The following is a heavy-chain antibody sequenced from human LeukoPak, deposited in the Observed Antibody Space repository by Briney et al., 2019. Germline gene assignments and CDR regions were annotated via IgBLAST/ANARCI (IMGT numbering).Heavy chain of an antibody. CDR1: GGSISSYY. J-gene: IGHJ5*02. D-gene: IGHD1-26*01. CDR3: ARGSPYAS. Sequence: SETLSLTCTVSGGSISSYYWSWIRQPPGKGLDYIGSIHYTGTTYYNPSLKSRVTLSVDTSQNQFSLKLTSVTAADTAVYYCARGSPYASWGQGTLVTVSS. CDR2: IHYTGTT. V-gene: IGHV4-59*05.